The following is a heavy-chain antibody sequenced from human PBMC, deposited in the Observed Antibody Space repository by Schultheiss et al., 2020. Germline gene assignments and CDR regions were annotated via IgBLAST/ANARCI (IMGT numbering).Heavy chain of an antibody. CDR1: GFTFSSYE. CDR2: ISSSGSII. J-gene: IGHJ4*02. Sequence: GGSLRLSCAASGFTFSSYEMNWVRQAPGKGLEWVSYISSSGSIIHYADSVKGRFTISRDNAKNSLYLQMNSLRAEDTAVYYCAKRPSSDYNWQLRDWGQGTLVTVSS. D-gene: IGHD1-20*01. CDR3: AKRPSSDYNWQLRD. V-gene: IGHV3-48*03.